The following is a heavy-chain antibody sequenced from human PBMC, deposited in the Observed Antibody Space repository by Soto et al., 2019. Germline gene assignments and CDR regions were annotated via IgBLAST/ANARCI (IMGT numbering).Heavy chain of an antibody. CDR3: AREDHGPGTVDY. J-gene: IGHJ4*02. CDR2: IYTSGST. CDR1: GGTISSYY. D-gene: IGHD6-13*01. Sequence: SETLSLTCTVSGGTISSYYLSWIRQPAGKGLEWIGRIYTSGSTNYNPSPKSRVTTSVDTSKNQFSLKLSSVTAADTAVYYCAREDHGPGTVDYRGQGTLVTVSS. V-gene: IGHV4-4*07.